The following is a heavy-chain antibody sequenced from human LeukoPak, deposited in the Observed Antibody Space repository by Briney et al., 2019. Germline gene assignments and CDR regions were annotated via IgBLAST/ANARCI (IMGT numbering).Heavy chain of an antibody. CDR2: ISYDGSNK. J-gene: IGHJ4*02. CDR3: ARGYGSGSYLDY. V-gene: IGHV3-30*01. D-gene: IGHD3-10*01. CDR1: GFTFSSYA. Sequence: GRSLRLSCAASGFTFSSYAMHWVRQAPGKGLEWVAVISYDGSNKYYADSVKGRFTISRDNSKNTLYLQMNSLRAEDTAVYYCARGYGSGSYLDYWGQGTLVTVSS.